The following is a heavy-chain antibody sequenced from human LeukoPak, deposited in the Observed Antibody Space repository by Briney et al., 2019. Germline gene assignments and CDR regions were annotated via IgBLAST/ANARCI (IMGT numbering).Heavy chain of an antibody. CDR3: ARAIGTIPDAFDI. V-gene: IGHV3-21*01. Sequence: GGSLRLSCAASGFTFSSYSMNWVRQAPGKGLEWVSSISSSSSYIYYADSVKGRFTISRDNAKNSLYLQMNSLRAEGTAVYYCARAIGTIPDAFDIWGQGTMVTVSS. J-gene: IGHJ3*02. CDR2: ISSSSSYI. CDR1: GFTFSSYS. D-gene: IGHD1-1*01.